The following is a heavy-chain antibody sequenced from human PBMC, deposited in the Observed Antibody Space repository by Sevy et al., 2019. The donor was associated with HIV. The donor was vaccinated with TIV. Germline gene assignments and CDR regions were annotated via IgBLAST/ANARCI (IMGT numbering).Heavy chain of an antibody. D-gene: IGHD2-2*01. CDR3: ARSPPVVVVRGAPSWFDP. V-gene: IGHV4-34*01. CDR1: DGSFSGYY. CDR2: INESGIT. J-gene: IGHJ5*02. Sequence: QSQTLSLTCAVHDGSFSGYYWNWIRQLPGKGLEWIGEINESGITYYNPSLKSRVTISVDTSKKQFSLKLNSVTAADTAVYFCARSPPVVVVRGAPSWFDPWGQGTLVTVSS.